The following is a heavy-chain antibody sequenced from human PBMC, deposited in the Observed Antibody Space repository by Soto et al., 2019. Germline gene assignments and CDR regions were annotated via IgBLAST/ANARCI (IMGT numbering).Heavy chain of an antibody. CDR3: ARVPSSTTVYGMDV. CDR2: ISAYNGNT. CDR1: GYTFTSYG. V-gene: IGHV1-18*01. J-gene: IGHJ6*02. D-gene: IGHD2-2*01. Sequence: QVQLVQSGAEVKKPGASVKVSCKASGYTFTSYGISWVRQAPGQGLEWMGWISAYNGNTNYAQKLQGRGTMTTDTXXSTAYMELRSLRSDDTAVYYCARVPSSTTVYGMDVWGQGTTVTVSS.